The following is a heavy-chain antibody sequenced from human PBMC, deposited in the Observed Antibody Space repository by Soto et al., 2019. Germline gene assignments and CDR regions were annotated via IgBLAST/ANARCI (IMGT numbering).Heavy chain of an antibody. D-gene: IGHD3-10*01. V-gene: IGHV1-18*01. CDR1: GYAFTSYG. Sequence: ASVKVSCKASGYAFTSYGISWVRQAPGQGLEWMGWISAYNGNTNYAQKLQGRVTMTTDTSTSTAYMELRSLRSDDTAVYYCARDRRAVRGVSATISPWFDPWGQGTLVTVSS. CDR2: ISAYNGNT. J-gene: IGHJ5*02. CDR3: ARDRRAVRGVSATISPWFDP.